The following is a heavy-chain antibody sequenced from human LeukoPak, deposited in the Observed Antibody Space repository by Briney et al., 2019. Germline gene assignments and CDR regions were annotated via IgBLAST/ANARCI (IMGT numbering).Heavy chain of an antibody. J-gene: IGHJ5*02. CDR1: GYSFTAFY. D-gene: IGHD4-17*01. CDR2: IHPRRGDT. V-gene: IGHV1-2*02. Sequence: ASVKVSCKTSGYSFTAFYIHWVRQAPGQGPEWMGWIHPRRGDTNYAQKFQGRVTMTRDTSISTAYMELSSLKSDDTAVYYCARAYGVTPGDRWGQGALVTVSS. CDR3: ARAYGVTPGDR.